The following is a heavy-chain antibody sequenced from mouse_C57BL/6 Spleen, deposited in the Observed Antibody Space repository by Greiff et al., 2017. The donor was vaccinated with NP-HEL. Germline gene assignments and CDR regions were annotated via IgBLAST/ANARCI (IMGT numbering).Heavy chain of an antibody. Sequence: EVQLQQSGPELVKPGDSVKISCKASGYSFTGYFMNWVMQSHGKGLEWIGRINPYNGDTFYNQKFKGKATLTVDKSSSTAHMELRSLTSEDSAVYYCARLYYDYDDYFDYWGQGTTLTVSS. CDR2: INPYNGDT. D-gene: IGHD2-4*01. CDR1: GYSFTGYF. J-gene: IGHJ2*01. V-gene: IGHV1-20*01. CDR3: ARLYYDYDDYFDY.